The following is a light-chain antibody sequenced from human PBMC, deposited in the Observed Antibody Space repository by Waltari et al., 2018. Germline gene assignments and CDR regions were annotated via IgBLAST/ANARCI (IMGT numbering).Light chain of an antibody. CDR3: QHYNNWPREGRT. CDR1: QTISTN. CDR2: GAS. Sequence: EIVMTQSPATLSVSIGDRATLSCKASQTISTNLAWYQQKPGQAPSLLIYGASTRATDIPARFSGSGSGTEFTLTISSLQSEDFAVYYCQHYNNWPREGRTFGQGTRVEIK. V-gene: IGKV3-15*01. J-gene: IGKJ1*01.